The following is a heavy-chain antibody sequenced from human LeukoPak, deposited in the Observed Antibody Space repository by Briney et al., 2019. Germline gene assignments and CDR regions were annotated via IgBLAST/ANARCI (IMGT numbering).Heavy chain of an antibody. CDR2: IYYSGST. CDR3: ARLPAATPIDAFDI. D-gene: IGHD2-2*02. J-gene: IGHJ3*02. CDR1: GGSISSYY. Sequence: SETLSLTCTVSGGSISSYYWSWIRQPPGKGLEWIGYIYYSGSTYYNPSLKSRVTISVDTSKNQFSLKLSSVTAADTAVYYCARLPAATPIDAFDIWGQGTMVTVSS. V-gene: IGHV4-59*08.